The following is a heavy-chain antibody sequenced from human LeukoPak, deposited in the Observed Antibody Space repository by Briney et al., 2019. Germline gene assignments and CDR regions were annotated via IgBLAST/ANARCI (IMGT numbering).Heavy chain of an antibody. J-gene: IGHJ6*03. CDR3: ARGSNYYGSGSAYYYCMDV. D-gene: IGHD3-10*01. V-gene: IGHV4-4*07. CDR1: GGSINNFY. CDR2: IHASENT. Sequence: PSETLSLTCTFSGGSINNFYWSWIRQPAGKGLEWIGRIHASENTNYNPSLKSRVTMSVDTSKNQFSLKLSSVTAADTAVYYCARGSNYYGSGSAYYYCMDVWGKGTTVTVSS.